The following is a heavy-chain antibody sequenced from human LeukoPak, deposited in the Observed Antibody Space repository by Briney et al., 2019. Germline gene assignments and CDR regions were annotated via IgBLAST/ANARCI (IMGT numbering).Heavy chain of an antibody. CDR3: ARMYCSSTSCSRDTPGPLDY. J-gene: IGHJ4*02. V-gene: IGHV4-59*12. Sequence: SETLSLTCTVSGGSISSYYWSWIRQPPGKGLEWIGYIYYSGSTNYNPSLKSRVTISVDTSKNQFSLKLSSVTAADTAVYYCARMYCSSTSCSRDTPGPLDYWGQGTLVTVSS. CDR1: GGSISSYY. D-gene: IGHD2-2*01. CDR2: IYYSGST.